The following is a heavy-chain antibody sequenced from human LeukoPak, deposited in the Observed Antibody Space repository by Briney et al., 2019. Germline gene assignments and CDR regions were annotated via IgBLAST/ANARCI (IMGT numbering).Heavy chain of an antibody. J-gene: IGHJ4*02. CDR2: IYYSGTT. D-gene: IGHD6-13*01. CDR1: GGSISSYY. V-gene: IGHV4-59*01. Sequence: PSETLSLTCTVSGGSISSYYWSWIRRPPGKGLEWIGYIYYSGTTNYNPSLKSRVTISVDTSKNQFSLKLSSVTAADTAVHARGVYIAAAQYGYWGQGTLVTVSS. CDR3: GVYIAAAQYGY.